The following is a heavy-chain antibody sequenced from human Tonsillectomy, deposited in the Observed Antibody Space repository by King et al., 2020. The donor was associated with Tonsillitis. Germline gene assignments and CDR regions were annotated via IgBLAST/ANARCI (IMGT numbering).Heavy chain of an antibody. CDR2: ISGGGDST. CDR1: WFTFSNYA. D-gene: IGHD3-22*01. V-gene: IGHV3-23*04. CDR3: AKDSKYGSSGYYFDY. J-gene: IGHJ4*02. Sequence: VQLVESGGALVQPGGSLRLSCAASWFTFSNYAITWVPHAPGGGLWWGSAISGGGDSTSDADSGEGRCTISRDNSRNTLDLQMNSLRAEDTAVYYCAKDSKYGSSGYYFDYWGQGTLVTVSS.